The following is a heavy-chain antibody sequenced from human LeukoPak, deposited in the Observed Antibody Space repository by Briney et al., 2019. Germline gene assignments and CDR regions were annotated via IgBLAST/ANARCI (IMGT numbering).Heavy chain of an antibody. CDR1: GFTFSSYG. D-gene: IGHD2-2*01. CDR2: ISSSGGST. CDR3: AKEVVVPAATDAFDI. V-gene: IGHV3-23*01. J-gene: IGHJ3*02. Sequence: GGSVRLSCAASGFTFSSYGMTWVRQAPGKGLEWVSAISSSGGSTYYADSVKGRFTISRDYSKNTLYLQMNSLRAEDTAVYYCAKEVVVPAATDAFDIWGQGTMVTVSS.